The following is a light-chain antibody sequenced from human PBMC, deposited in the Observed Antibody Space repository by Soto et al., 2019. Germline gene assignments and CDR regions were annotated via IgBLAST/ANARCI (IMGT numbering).Light chain of an antibody. V-gene: IGKV1-33*01. J-gene: IGKJ5*01. Sequence: DIQMTQSPSSLSASEGDRVTITCQASQDITNYLNWYQQKPGRAPRPLLYDASSLETGVPSRFSGSGSGTDFTLTISSLQPEDVATYYCQHYDHLPITFGQGTRLEIK. CDR3: QHYDHLPIT. CDR1: QDITNY. CDR2: DAS.